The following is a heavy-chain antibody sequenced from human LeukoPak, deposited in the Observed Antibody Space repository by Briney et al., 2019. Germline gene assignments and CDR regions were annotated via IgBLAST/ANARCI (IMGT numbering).Heavy chain of an antibody. CDR1: GGSFSSGGYY. CDR2: IYHSGST. Sequence: SQTLSLTCTVSGGSFSSGGYYWSWIRQPPGKGLEWIGYIYHSGSTYYNPSLKSRVTISVDRSKNQFSLKLSSVTAADTAVYYCATKITMVRGAFGYWGQGTLVTVSS. V-gene: IGHV4-30-2*01. CDR3: ATKITMVRGAFGY. D-gene: IGHD3-10*01. J-gene: IGHJ4*02.